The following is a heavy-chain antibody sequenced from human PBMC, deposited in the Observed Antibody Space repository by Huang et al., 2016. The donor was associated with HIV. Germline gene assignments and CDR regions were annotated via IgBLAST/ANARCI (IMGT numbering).Heavy chain of an antibody. V-gene: IGHV3-74*01. CDR1: GFSISSYW. J-gene: IGHJ4*02. D-gene: IGHD3-22*01. Sequence: EVQLVESGGGLVQPGGSLRLSCAASGFSISSYWMNWVRHAQGKGLGWGLRINSDGSRTSYADSVKGRFTISRDNAKNTLYLQMNSLRAEDTAVYYCARDPRIQSWLNFFDYWGQGTLVSVSS. CDR3: ARDPRIQSWLNFFDY. CDR2: INSDGSRT.